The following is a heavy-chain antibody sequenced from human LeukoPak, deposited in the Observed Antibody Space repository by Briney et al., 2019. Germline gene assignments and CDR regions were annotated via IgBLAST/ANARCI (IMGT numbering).Heavy chain of an antibody. Sequence: ASVKVSCKASGYTFTGYYMHWVRQAPGQGLEWMGWINPNSGGTNYAQKFQGWVTMTRDTSISTAYMELSRLRSDDTAVYYCARVNYDSSGYNWFDPWGQGTLVTVPS. CDR3: ARVNYDSSGYNWFDP. CDR1: GYTFTGYY. V-gene: IGHV1-2*04. J-gene: IGHJ5*02. D-gene: IGHD3-22*01. CDR2: INPNSGGT.